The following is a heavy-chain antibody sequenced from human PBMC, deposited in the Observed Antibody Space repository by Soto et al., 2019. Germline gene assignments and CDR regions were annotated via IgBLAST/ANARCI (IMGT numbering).Heavy chain of an antibody. CDR1: VFTFSSYS. V-gene: IGHV3-30*18. J-gene: IGHJ5*02. Sequence: GPLRVSCAASVFTFSSYSMNWVRQAPGKGLEWVAVISYDGSNKYYADSVKGRFTISRDNSKNTLYLQMNSLRAEDTAVYYCAKERYYDFWSGYGYNWFDPWGQGTLVTVSS. CDR2: ISYDGSNK. D-gene: IGHD3-3*01. CDR3: AKERYYDFWSGYGYNWFDP.